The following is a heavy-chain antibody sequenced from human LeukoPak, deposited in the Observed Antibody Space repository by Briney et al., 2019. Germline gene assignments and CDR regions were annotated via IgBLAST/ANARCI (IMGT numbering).Heavy chain of an antibody. V-gene: IGHV4-59*01. J-gene: IGHJ4*02. CDR1: GGSISSYY. Sequence: SETLSLTCTVSGGSISSYYWSWIRQPPGKGLEWIGYIYYSGSTNYNPSLKSRVTISVDTSKNQFSLKLSSVTAADTAVYCCARAPRGYSYGVFDYWGQGTLVTVSS. CDR3: ARAPRGYSYGVFDY. D-gene: IGHD5-18*01. CDR2: IYYSGST.